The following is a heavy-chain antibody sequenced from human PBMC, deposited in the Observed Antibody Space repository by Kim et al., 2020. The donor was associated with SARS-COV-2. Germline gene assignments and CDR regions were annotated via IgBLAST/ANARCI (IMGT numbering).Heavy chain of an antibody. Sequence: GGSLRLSCAASGFTFSSYWMSWVRQAPGKGLEWVANIKQDGSEKYYVDSVKGRFTISRDNAKNSLYLQMNSLRAEDTAVYYCARFKFDYYYYYYGMDVWGQGTTVTVSS. CDR1: GFTFSSYW. J-gene: IGHJ6*02. CDR3: ARFKFDYYYYYYGMDV. D-gene: IGHD3-10*01. V-gene: IGHV3-7*01. CDR2: IKQDGSEK.